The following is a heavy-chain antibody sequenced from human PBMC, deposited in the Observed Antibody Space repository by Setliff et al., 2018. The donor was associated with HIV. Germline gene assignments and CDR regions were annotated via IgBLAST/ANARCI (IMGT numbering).Heavy chain of an antibody. CDR2: ISPDNGVA. Sequence: GASVKVSCKASGYMILGYKMNWVRQAPGQGLEWIGRISPDNGVAEYAPKFQGRVRMTLDTSISTAYLEIPRLTSGDAAVYYCARPRVFDSFDVWGQGTRVT. J-gene: IGHJ3*01. CDR1: GYMILGYK. CDR3: ARPRVFDSFDV. V-gene: IGHV1-2*06.